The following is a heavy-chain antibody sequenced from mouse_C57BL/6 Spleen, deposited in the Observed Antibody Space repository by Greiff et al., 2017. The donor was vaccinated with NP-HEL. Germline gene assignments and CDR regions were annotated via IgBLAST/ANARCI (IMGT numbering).Heavy chain of an antibody. D-gene: IGHD2-1*01. CDR3: ARPYGNWYFDV. CDR2: ISSGGSYT. J-gene: IGHJ1*03. Sequence: EVMLVESGGDLVKPGGSLKLSCAASGFTFSSYGMSWVRQTPDKRLEWVATISSGGSYTYYPDSVKGRFTISRDNAKNTLYRQMSSLKSEDTAMYYCARPYGNWYFDVWGTGTTVTVSS. V-gene: IGHV5-6*01. CDR1: GFTFSSYG.